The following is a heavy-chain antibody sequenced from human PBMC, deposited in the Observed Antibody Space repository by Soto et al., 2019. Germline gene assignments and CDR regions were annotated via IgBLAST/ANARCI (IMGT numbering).Heavy chain of an antibody. V-gene: IGHV4-31*03. CDR2: VYYSGST. D-gene: IGHD6-13*01. Sequence: QVQLQESGPGLVKPSQTLSLTCTVSGGSISSGGYYWSWIRQHPGKGLEWIGYVYYSGSTYYNPSLKSRVTISVDTSKNQFSLKLSSVTAADTAVYYCARDHKGIAAAGLYNWFDPWGQGTLVTVSS. J-gene: IGHJ5*02. CDR1: GGSISSGGYY. CDR3: ARDHKGIAAAGLYNWFDP.